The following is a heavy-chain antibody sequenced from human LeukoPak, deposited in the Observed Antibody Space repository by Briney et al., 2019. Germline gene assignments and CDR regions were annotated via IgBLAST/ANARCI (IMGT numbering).Heavy chain of an antibody. J-gene: IGHJ4*02. CDR1: GFTFSSYA. V-gene: IGHV3-23*01. Sequence: GGSLRLSCAASGFTFSSYAMSWVRQAPGKGLEWVSAISGSGGSTYYADSVKGRFTISRDNSKNTLYLQMNSLRAEDTAVYYCAKETSVYGVGADGDDYWGQGTLVTVSS. CDR3: AKETSVYGVGADGDDY. CDR2: ISGSGGST. D-gene: IGHD1-26*01.